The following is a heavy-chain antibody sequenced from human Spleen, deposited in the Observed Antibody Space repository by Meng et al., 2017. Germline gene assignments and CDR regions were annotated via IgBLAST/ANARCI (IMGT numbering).Heavy chain of an antibody. D-gene: IGHD3-10*01. J-gene: IGHJ6*02. Sequence: SETLSLTCTVSGGSISSYYWSWIRQPPGKGVEWIGNIHYTGDTNYNPSLKSRVTISLDTSKNHFSLRLSSVTAADTAVYYCAREAITMLRGLIIDNYNGMDVWGQGTTVTVSS. CDR1: GGSISSYY. CDR3: AREAITMLRGLIIDNYNGMDV. V-gene: IGHV4-59*01. CDR2: IHYTGDT.